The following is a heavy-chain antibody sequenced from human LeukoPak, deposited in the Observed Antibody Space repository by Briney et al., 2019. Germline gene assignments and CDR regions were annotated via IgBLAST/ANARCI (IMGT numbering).Heavy chain of an antibody. J-gene: IGHJ3*02. CDR3: ARADPPRGAFDI. CDR1: GGSISSYY. V-gene: IGHV4-4*07. CDR2: IYTSGST. Sequence: SETLSLTFTVSGGSISSYYWSWIRQPAGKGLEWIGRIYTSGSTNYNPSLKSRVTTSVDTSKNQFSLKLSSVTAADTAVYYCARADPPRGAFDIWGQGTMVTVSS. D-gene: IGHD3-10*01.